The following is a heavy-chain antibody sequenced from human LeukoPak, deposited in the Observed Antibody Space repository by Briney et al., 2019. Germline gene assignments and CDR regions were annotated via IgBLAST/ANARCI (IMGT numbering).Heavy chain of an antibody. CDR2: IIPIFGTA. CDR3: ARALGQIQLWFSDNWFDP. D-gene: IGHD5-18*01. CDR1: GGTFSSYA. V-gene: IGHV1-69*05. Sequence: GASVKVSCKASGGTFSSYAISWVRQAPGQGLEWMGGIIPIFGTANYAQKFQGRVTITTDESTSTAYMELSSLRSEDTAVYYCARALGQIQLWFSDNWFDPWGQGTLVTVSS. J-gene: IGHJ5*02.